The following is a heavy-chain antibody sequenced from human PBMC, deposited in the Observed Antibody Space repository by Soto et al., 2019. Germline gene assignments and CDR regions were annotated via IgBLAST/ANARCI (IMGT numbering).Heavy chain of an antibody. CDR2: ISYDGSDK. CDR1: GFTFNSYG. J-gene: IGHJ5*02. Sequence: QVQLVESGGGVVQPGRSLRLSCAASGFTFNSYGMHWVRQAPGKGLEWVAVISYDGSDKYYPDSVKGRFTISRDNSKNTLYLQMNSLSVEDTAVYYCAKGYYDSSGYPPWGQGTLVTVSS. V-gene: IGHV3-30*18. CDR3: AKGYYDSSGYPP. D-gene: IGHD3-22*01.